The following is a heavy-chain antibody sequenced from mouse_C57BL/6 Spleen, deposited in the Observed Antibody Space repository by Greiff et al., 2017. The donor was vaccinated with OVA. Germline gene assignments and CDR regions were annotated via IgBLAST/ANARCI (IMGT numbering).Heavy chain of an antibody. J-gene: IGHJ4*01. D-gene: IGHD1-1*01. Sequence: EVKLVESGAELVRPGASVKLSCTASGFNIKDDYMHWVKQRPEQGLEWIGWIDPENGDTEYASKFQGKATITADTSSNTAYLQLSSLTSEDTAVYYCVYYGSPHYYAMDYWGQGTSVTVSS. CDR3: VYYGSPHYYAMDY. V-gene: IGHV14-4*01. CDR1: GFNIKDDY. CDR2: IDPENGDT.